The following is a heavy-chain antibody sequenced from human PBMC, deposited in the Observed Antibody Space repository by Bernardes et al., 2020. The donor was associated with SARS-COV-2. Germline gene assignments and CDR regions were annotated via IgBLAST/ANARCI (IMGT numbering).Heavy chain of an antibody. Sequence: ETLSLTCSVSGDSLYNYYWTWIRQTPGKEPEWIGFVFDNGDTNDSGRTNYNPSLKSRATISLDTPKKQFSLRLASVTAADTAVYYCARGGSPRWGSTSCYSCDSGYWFHPWGQGTLVSVSS. CDR3: ARGGSPRWGSTSCYSCDSGYWFHP. D-gene: IGHD2-2*01. V-gene: IGHV4-59*12. CDR1: GDSLYNYY. J-gene: IGHJ5*02. CDR2: VFDNGDTNDSGRT.